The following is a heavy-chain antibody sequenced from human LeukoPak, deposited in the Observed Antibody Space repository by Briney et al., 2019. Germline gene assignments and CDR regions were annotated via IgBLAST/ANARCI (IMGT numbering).Heavy chain of an antibody. Sequence: GASVKVSCKASGYIFTDYAVHWVRQAPGQSLEWMGWINAGTGITRYSQQFQGRVAITRDTSANTVYMELSSLRSEDTAVYYCARDIDSSTGAGPWGRGTLVTVSS. CDR3: ARDIDSSTGAGP. V-gene: IGHV1-3*01. D-gene: IGHD6-19*01. CDR1: GYIFTDYA. CDR2: INAGTGIT. J-gene: IGHJ2*01.